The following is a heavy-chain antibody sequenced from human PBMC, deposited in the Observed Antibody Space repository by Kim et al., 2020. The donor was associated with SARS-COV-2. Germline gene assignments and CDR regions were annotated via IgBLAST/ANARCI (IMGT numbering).Heavy chain of an antibody. CDR2: IYWDDGE. J-gene: IGHJ6*01. CDR1: GFSLNTRGNG. V-gene: IGHV2-5*02. Sequence: SGPTLVNPTQTLTLTCTFSGFSLNTRGNGVAWVRQPPGKALEFLSLIYWDDGERYTPSLRSRLTITKITSKNQVVLPLTNVAPVDTAPYYCSHASPGLYG. CDR3: SHASPGLYG.